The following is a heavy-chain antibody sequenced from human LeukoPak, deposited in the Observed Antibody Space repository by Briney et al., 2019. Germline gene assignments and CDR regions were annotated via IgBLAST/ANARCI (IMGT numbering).Heavy chain of an antibody. V-gene: IGHV3-74*01. J-gene: IGHJ4*02. D-gene: IGHD2-2*01. CDR1: GNYW. Sequence: PGGSLRLSCAASGNYWMHWVRQAPGRGPVWVSRINTDGNITTYADSVKGRFTISRDNAKNALHLQMNTLRAEDTAVYYCARELSGTSSRHFDYWGQGTLVTVSS. CDR2: INTDGNIT. CDR3: ARELSGTSSRHFDY.